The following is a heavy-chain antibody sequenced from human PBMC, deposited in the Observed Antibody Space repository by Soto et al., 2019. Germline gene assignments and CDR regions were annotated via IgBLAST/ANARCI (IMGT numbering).Heavy chain of an antibody. Sequence: QVQLQQWGAGLLKPSETLPLTCAVYGGSFSGYYWSWIRQPPGKGLEWIGEINHSGSTNYNPSLKSRVTISVDTSKHHFSLKLSSVTAADTAVYYCARGGALTTSKGDYYFDYWGQGTLVTVSS. V-gene: IGHV4-34*01. J-gene: IGHJ4*02. CDR3: ARGGALTTSKGDYYFDY. CDR1: GGSFSGYY. CDR2: INHSGST. D-gene: IGHD4-17*01.